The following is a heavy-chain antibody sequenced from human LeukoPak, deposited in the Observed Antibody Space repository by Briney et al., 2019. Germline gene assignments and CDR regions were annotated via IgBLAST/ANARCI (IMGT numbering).Heavy chain of an antibody. CDR2: IYPDDSDT. CDR1: GYTFTNYW. CDR3: ARHEVGGDSSSGYEYYYCMDV. Sequence: GESLKISCKASGYTFTNYWIGWVRQMPGKGLEWMGIIYPDDSDTKYSPSFQGQVTISVDESISTAYLQWSSLKASDTAIYYCARHEVGGDSSSGYEYYYCMDVWGKGTAVTVSS. D-gene: IGHD3-3*01. J-gene: IGHJ6*03. V-gene: IGHV5-51*01.